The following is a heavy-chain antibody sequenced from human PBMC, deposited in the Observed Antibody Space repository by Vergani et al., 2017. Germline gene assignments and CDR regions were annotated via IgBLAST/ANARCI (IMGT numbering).Heavy chain of an antibody. CDR3: ATKIFGTPGRPIGYFMD. CDR2: RSYDGTQK. CDR1: GCTSSYYG. J-gene: IGHJ1*01. D-gene: IGHD3-3*01. V-gene: IGHV3-30*03. Sequence: QVHLVESGGGVVQTGRSLRLACVVSGCTSSYYGMHWVRQAPGKGLERVAVRSYDGTQKYYADSVKGRFTIYRGNSKSTLDLQLNSLRTEDTAVYYCATKIFGTPGRPIGYFMDWGQGTLVTVSS.